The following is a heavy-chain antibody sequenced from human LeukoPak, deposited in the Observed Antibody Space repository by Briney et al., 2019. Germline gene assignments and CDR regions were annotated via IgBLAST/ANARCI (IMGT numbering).Heavy chain of an antibody. Sequence: GGSLRLSCAASRFTFSSYGMHWVRQAPGKGLEWVAFIRYDGSNKYYADSVKGRFTISRDISKNTLYLQMNSLRGEDTAVYYCAKLYCSGSSCYSIDYWGQGTLVTVSS. CDR1: RFTFSSYG. V-gene: IGHV3-30*02. CDR3: AKLYCSGSSCYSIDY. J-gene: IGHJ4*02. CDR2: IRYDGSNK. D-gene: IGHD2-15*01.